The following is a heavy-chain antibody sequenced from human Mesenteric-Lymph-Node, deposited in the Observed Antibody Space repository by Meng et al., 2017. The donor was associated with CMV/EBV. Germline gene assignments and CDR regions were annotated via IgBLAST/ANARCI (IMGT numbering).Heavy chain of an antibody. CDR2: IRNKIDGYPI. CDR1: GFTFSDHY. Sequence: GGSLRLSCAASGFTFSDHYMDWFRQAPGKGLEWVGRIRNKIDGYPIEYAASVKGRFTISRDDSKNALYLQMNRLKTEDTAKYYCGRDSMKGGGFDFWGQGTLVTVSS. D-gene: IGHD3-10*01. J-gene: IGHJ4*02. CDR3: GRDSMKGGGFDF. V-gene: IGHV3-72*01.